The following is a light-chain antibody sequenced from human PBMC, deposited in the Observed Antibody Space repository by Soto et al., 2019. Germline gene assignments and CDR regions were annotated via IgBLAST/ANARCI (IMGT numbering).Light chain of an antibody. CDR1: RSNIGSNT. J-gene: IGLJ2*01. CDR3: AAWDDSLNGVV. CDR2: SNN. V-gene: IGLV1-44*01. Sequence: QPVLTQPPSASGTPRQRVTISCSGSRSNIGSNTVNWYQQLPGTAPKLLICSNNQRPSGVPDRFSGSKSGTSASLAISGLQSEDEADYYCAAWDDSLNGVVFGGGTQLTVL.